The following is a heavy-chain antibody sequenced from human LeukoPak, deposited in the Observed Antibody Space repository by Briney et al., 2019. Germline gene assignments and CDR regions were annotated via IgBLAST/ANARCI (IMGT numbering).Heavy chain of an antibody. CDR2: INPSSGGT. D-gene: IGHD5-18*01. CDR3: ARVGRYSFDS. CDR1: GYTFTGYY. Sequence: ASVKVSCKASGYTFTGYYMHWVRQAPGQGLEWMGRINPSSGGTYYAQKFQGRVTMSSDTSSSTAYMELTSLNSDDTAIYYCARVGRYSFDSWGQGTLVAVSS. V-gene: IGHV1-2*06. J-gene: IGHJ4*02.